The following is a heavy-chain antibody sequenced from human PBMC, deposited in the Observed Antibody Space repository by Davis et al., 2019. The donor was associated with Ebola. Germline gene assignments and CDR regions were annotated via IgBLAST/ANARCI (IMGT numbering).Heavy chain of an antibody. CDR2: ISSSSSYI. CDR1: GFTFSSYS. Sequence: PGGSLRLSCAASGFTFSSYSMNWVRQAPGKGLEWVSSISSSSSYIYYADSVKGRFTISRDNAKNSLYLQMNSLRAEDTAVYYCAREWSGYDFYWFDPWGQGTLVTVSS. V-gene: IGHV3-21*01. J-gene: IGHJ5*02. D-gene: IGHD5-12*01. CDR3: AREWSGYDFYWFDP.